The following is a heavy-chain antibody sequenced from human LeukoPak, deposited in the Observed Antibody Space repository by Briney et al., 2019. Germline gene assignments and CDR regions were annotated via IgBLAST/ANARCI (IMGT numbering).Heavy chain of an antibody. Sequence: SETLSLTCTVSGYSISSGYYWGWIRQPPGKGLEWIGSIYHSGSTYYNPSLKSRVTISVDTSKNQFSLKLSSVTAADTAVYYCARAGLPAANLYNWFDPWGQGTLVTVSS. CDR3: ARAGLPAANLYNWFDP. D-gene: IGHD2-2*01. CDR1: GYSISSGYY. V-gene: IGHV4-38-2*02. CDR2: IYHSGST. J-gene: IGHJ5*02.